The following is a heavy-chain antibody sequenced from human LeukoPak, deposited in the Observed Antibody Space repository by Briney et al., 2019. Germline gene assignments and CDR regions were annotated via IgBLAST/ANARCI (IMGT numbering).Heavy chain of an antibody. J-gene: IGHJ4*02. CDR3: ARIRFYYDSSNYYFDY. D-gene: IGHD3-22*01. Sequence: SETLSLTCTVSGGSISSYYWSWIRQPPGKGLEWIGYIYYSGSTNYNPSLKSRVTISVGTSKNQFSLKLSSVTAADTAVYYCARIRFYYDSSNYYFDYWGQGTLVTVSS. V-gene: IGHV4-59*01. CDR1: GGSISSYY. CDR2: IYYSGST.